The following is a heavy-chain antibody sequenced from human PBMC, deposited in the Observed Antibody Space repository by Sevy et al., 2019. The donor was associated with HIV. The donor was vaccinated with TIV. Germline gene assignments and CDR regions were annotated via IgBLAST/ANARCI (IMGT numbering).Heavy chain of an antibody. CDR2: ISGSGGST. J-gene: IGHJ4*01. V-gene: IGHV3-23*01. CDR3: AKDRRCGGNDCFVDFDY. D-gene: IGHD2-21*01. CDR1: GFTFSSFA. Sequence: GGSLRLSCVASGFTFSSFAMGWVRQAPGKRLEWVSSISGSGGSTYSSDSVKGRFTMSRDNSKNTLCLQMSSLRAEDTAVYYCAKDRRCGGNDCFVDFDYWGQGTLVTVSS.